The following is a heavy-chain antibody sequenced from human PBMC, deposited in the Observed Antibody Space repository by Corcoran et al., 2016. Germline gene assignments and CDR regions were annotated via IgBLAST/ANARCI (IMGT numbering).Heavy chain of an antibody. D-gene: IGHD1-26*01. CDR2: FYYTGIT. CDR1: GGSISGYY. J-gene: IGHJ5*02. Sequence: QVQLQESGPGLVKPSETLSLTCTVSGGSISGYYWSWIRQPPGQGLEWIGFFYYTGITNDNPSLKSRVTISVDTSKNQFSLKLTSLTAEDKAVYYGAREPEVGTGGWFDPWGQGILVTVAS. CDR3: AREPEVGTGGWFDP. V-gene: IGHV4-59*01.